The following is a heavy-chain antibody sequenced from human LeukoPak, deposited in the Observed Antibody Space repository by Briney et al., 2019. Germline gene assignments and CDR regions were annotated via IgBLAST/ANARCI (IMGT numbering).Heavy chain of an antibody. CDR3: ARDGGPNNYWFDP. CDR2: VGHSGLT. Sequence: SETLSLTCALYGGSFSGYYCLWVRQAPGKGLEWLGEVGHSGLTNYKPSLKSRLTISLDMSKNQFSLRLTSVTAADTAVYYCARDGGPNNYWFDPWGQGTLVTVSS. CDR1: GGSFSGYY. V-gene: IGHV4-34*01. J-gene: IGHJ5*02. D-gene: IGHD4-23*01.